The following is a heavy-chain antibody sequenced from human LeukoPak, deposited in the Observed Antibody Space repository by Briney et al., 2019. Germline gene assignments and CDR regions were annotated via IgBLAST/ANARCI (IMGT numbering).Heavy chain of an antibody. D-gene: IGHD3-3*01. CDR2: IIPIFGTA. Sequence: SVKVSCKASGYTFTSCDINWVRQATGQGLEWMGGIIPIFGTANYAQKFQDRVTITTDESTSTAYMELSSLRSEDTAVYYCARDQGVTIFGVAHWFDPWGQGTLVTVSS. CDR1: GYTFTSCD. CDR3: ARDQGVTIFGVAHWFDP. V-gene: IGHV1-69*05. J-gene: IGHJ5*02.